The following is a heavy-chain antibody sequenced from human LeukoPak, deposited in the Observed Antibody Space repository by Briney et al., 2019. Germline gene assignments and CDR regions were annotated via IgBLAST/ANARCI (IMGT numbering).Heavy chain of an antibody. J-gene: IGHJ4*02. V-gene: IGHV3-53*05. CDR3: AKDNAAAAVKGEFDC. CDR1: GFTVSSNY. D-gene: IGHD6-13*01. CDR2: IYSGGST. Sequence: GGSLRLSCAASGFTVSSNYMSWVRQAPGKGLEWVSVIYSGGSTYYADSVKGRFTISRDNSKSSLYLQMNSLRTEDTALYYCAKDNAAAAVKGEFDCWGQGTLVTVSS.